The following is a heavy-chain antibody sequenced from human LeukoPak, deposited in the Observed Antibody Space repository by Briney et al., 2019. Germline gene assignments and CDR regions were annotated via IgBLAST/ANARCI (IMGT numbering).Heavy chain of an antibody. CDR2: LAYCCSYI. CDR1: GFTFSSYS. D-gene: IGHD6-13*01. V-gene: IGHV3-21*01. J-gene: IGHJ4*02. Sequence: GWSLRLSCAASGFTFSSYSIHWGRGAPGPGLECGSVLAYCCSYIYYADSVKGLFTISRDNAKNSLYLQMNSLRAEDTAVYYCARDSPYSSSWYMILYYFDYWGQGTLVTVSS. CDR3: ARDSPYSSSWYMILYYFDY.